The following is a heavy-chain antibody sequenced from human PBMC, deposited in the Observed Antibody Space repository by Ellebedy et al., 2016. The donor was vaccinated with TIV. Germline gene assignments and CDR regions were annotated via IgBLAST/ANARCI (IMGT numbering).Heavy chain of an antibody. CDR1: GGSISSYY. V-gene: IGHV4-59*01. Sequence: SETLSLTCTASGGSISSYYWSRIRQPSGKGLEWIGYIYYSGSTNYNPSLKSRVTISVDTSKNQFSLKLSSVTAADTAVYFCAKYYCPNGVCYHFDYWGRGTLVTVSS. D-gene: IGHD2-8*01. CDR3: AKYYCPNGVCYHFDY. CDR2: IYYSGST. J-gene: IGHJ4*02.